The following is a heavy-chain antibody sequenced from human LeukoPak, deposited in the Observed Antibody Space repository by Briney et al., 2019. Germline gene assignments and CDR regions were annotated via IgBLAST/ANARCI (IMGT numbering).Heavy chain of an antibody. J-gene: IGHJ6*04. CDR3: GRGYCSGGSCYSFGMDV. Sequence: ASVTASCKASGGTFSSYAISWVRQAPGQGLEWMGGIIPIFGTANYAQKFQGRVTITADKSTSTAYMELSSLRSEDTAVYYCGRGYCSGGSCYSFGMDVWGKGTTVTVSS. D-gene: IGHD2-15*01. V-gene: IGHV1-69*06. CDR1: GGTFSSYA. CDR2: IIPIFGTA.